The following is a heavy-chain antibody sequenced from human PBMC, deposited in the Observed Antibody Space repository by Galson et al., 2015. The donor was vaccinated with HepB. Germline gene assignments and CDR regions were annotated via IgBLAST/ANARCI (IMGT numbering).Heavy chain of an antibody. V-gene: IGHV3-7*01. Sequence: SLRLSCAASGFTFSSYWMSWVRQAPGKGLEWVANIKQDGSEKYYVDSVKGRFTISRDNAKNSLYLQMNSLRAEDTAVYYCARRLSNWREYWFDPWGQGTLVTVSS. CDR3: ARRLSNWREYWFDP. CDR1: GFTFSSYW. D-gene: IGHD1-20*01. CDR2: IKQDGSEK. J-gene: IGHJ5*02.